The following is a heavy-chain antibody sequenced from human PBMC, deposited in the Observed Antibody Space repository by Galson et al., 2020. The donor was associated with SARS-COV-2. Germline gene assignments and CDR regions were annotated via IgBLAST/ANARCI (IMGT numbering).Heavy chain of an antibody. J-gene: IGHJ6*02. D-gene: IGHD3-10*01. CDR2: IDWDDDK. Sequence: SGPTLVTPTQTLTLTCTFSGLSCVSWIRQPPGKALEWLAHIDWDDDKYYNTSLETRLTISKDTSKNQVVLTMTDMDPVDTATYFCARMRGVGYKNKKKIYCGFDVWGQGTTVTV. V-gene: IGHV2-70*01. CDR1: GLSC. CDR3: ARMRGVGYKNKKKIYCGFDV.